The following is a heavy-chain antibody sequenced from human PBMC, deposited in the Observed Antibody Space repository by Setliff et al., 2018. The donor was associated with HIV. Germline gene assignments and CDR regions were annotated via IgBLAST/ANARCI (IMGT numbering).Heavy chain of an antibody. CDR2: ISSSSSYI. CDR3: ARDHEDSGWYVESVDY. CDR1: GFTVSSYY. D-gene: IGHD6-19*01. J-gene: IGHJ4*02. Sequence: PGGSLRLSCAASGFTVSSYYMTWVRQAPGKGLEWVSSISSSSSYIYYANSVKGRFTISRDNAKNSLYLQMSSLRAEDTAVYYCARDHEDSGWYVESVDYWGQGTLVTVSS. V-gene: IGHV3-21*01.